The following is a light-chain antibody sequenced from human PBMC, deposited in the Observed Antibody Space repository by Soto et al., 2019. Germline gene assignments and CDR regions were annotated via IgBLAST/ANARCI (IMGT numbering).Light chain of an antibody. CDR1: QTVSSY. V-gene: IGKV3-20*01. J-gene: IGKJ5*01. CDR2: GAS. Sequence: ENVLTQSPGTLSLSPGERATLSCRASQTVSSYLTWYQQRPGQAPRLLISGASRRATGIPDRFSGSGSGTDIPLTISRLDPEYFALYYCQQYNTPPITFGQGTRLEIK. CDR3: QQYNTPPIT.